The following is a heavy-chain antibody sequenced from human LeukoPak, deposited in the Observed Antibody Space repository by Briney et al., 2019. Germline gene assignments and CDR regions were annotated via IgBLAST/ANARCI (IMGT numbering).Heavy chain of an antibody. J-gene: IGHJ6*04. D-gene: IGHD2-2*01. CDR2: INPNSGGT. V-gene: IGHV1-2*02. CDR3: ARVVVVPAAPMDV. CDR1: GYTFTGYY. Sequence: ASVKVSCKASGYTFTGYYMHWVRQAPGQGLEWMGWINPNSGGTNYAQKFQGRVTMTRDTSISTAYMELSRLRSDGTAVYYCARVVVVPAAPMDVWGKGTTVTVSS.